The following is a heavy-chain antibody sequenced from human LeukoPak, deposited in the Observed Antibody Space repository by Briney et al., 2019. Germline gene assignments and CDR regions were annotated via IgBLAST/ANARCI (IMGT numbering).Heavy chain of an antibody. CDR2: ISYDGSNK. CDR3: ARPHRPYCSSTSCRTNHFDY. CDR1: GFTFSSYG. J-gene: IGHJ4*02. D-gene: IGHD2-2*01. Sequence: PGGSLRLSCAASGFTFSSYGMHWVRQAPGKGLEWVAVISYDGSNKYYADSVKGRFTISRDNSKNTLYLQMNSLRAEDTAVYHCARPHRPYCSSTSCRTNHFDYWGQGTLVTVSS. V-gene: IGHV3-30*03.